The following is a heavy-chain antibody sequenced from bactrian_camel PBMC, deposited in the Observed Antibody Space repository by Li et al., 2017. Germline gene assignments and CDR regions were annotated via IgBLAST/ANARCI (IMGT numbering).Heavy chain of an antibody. V-gene: IGHV3S53*01. J-gene: IGHJ4*01. Sequence: HVQLVESGGGSVQAGGSLRLSCVASGATSSYRCMGWFRQAPNKEREEVAHIDSVGNTHYADSLKGRFTISKDSAKNTLYLQMNSLQPEDAAVYYCVRDRDVAGIFYHYWGQGTQVTVS. CDR2: IDSVGNT. CDR3: VRDRDVAGIFYHY. D-gene: IGHD6*01. CDR1: GATSSYRC.